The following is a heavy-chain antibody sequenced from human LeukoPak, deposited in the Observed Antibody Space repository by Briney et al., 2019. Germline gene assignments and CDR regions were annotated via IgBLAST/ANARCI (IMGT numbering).Heavy chain of an antibody. D-gene: IGHD3-10*01. CDR2: ICHSGST. CDR3: ATPEGYYYGSGPGYFNY. V-gene: IGHV4/OR15-8*02. Sequence: SETLSLTCSVSGDSISSSNCWSWVRQSPGKGLDWIGEICHSGSTNYNPSLKTRVAISMDKSKNQFSLKLTSVTAADTAVYYCATPEGYYYGSGPGYFNYWGQGTLVTVSS. J-gene: IGHJ4*02. CDR1: GDSISSSNC.